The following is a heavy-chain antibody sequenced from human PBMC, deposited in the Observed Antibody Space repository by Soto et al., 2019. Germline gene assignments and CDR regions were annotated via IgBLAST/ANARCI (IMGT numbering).Heavy chain of an antibody. D-gene: IGHD1-1*01. CDR1: GFSISRSA. Sequence: QVQLVESGGGVVQPGRSLRLSCAASGFSISRSAMHWVRQAPGKGLEWVAVIAYDGSNRWYADSAKGRFTISRDNSNNTVYLQMSSLRGEDTAVYYCASDLQAGTDNVNWFAPWGQGTLVTVSS. CDR2: IAYDGSNR. V-gene: IGHV3-30*04. CDR3: ASDLQAGTDNVNWFAP. J-gene: IGHJ5*02.